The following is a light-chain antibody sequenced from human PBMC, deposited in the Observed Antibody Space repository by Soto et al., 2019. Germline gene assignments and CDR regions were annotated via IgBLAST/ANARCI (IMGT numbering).Light chain of an antibody. CDR1: QSVSSSY. V-gene: IGKV3-20*01. CDR2: GAS. CDR3: QQYGSSPSP. J-gene: IGKJ4*02. Sequence: EIVWTQSPGTLSLSPGERATLSCRASQSVSSSYLAWYQQKPGQAPRLLIYGASSSATGIPDRFSGSGSGTDFTLTISRLEPEDFEVYYCQQYGSSPSPFGGGTKVEIQ.